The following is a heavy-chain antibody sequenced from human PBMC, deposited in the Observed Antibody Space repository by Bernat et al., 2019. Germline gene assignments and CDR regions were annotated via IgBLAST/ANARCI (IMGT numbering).Heavy chain of an antibody. V-gene: IGHV3-30*18. CDR3: AKDLESSLRY. D-gene: IGHD5-24*01. CDR2: VGYDGSNK. J-gene: IGHJ4*02. CDR1: GFTFSSYG. Sequence: VQLVESGGGVVQPGRSLRLSCAASGFTFSSYGMHWVRQAPGKGLEWVAVVGYDGSNKYYADSVKGRFTISRDNSKNTLSLQMNSLRAEDTAVYYCAKDLESSLRYWGQGTLVTVSS.